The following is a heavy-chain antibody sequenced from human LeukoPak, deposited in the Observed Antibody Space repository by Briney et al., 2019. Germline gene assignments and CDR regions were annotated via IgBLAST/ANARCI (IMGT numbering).Heavy chain of an antibody. CDR3: ARRITMVRRVIIKDY. Sequence: SETLSLTCTVSGGSISSSSYYWGGIRQPPGKGLEWIGSIYYSGSTYYNPSLKSRVTISVDTSKNQFSLKLSSVTAADTAVYYCARRITMVRRVIIKDYWGQGTLVTVSS. V-gene: IGHV4-39*01. D-gene: IGHD3-10*01. CDR1: GGSISSSSYY. J-gene: IGHJ4*02. CDR2: IYYSGST.